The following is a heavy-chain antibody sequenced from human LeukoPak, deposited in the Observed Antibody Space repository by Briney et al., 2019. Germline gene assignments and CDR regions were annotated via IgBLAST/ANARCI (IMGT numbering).Heavy chain of an antibody. V-gene: IGHV5-51*01. Sequence: GESLKISCKASGNSITTYWIGWVRQKPGKGLEWMGLIFPGDSDTKYSPSFQGQVTISADKSISTAYLQWSSLKASDAAMYYCARHGVTFGGPPDDYWGQGTLVTVSS. J-gene: IGHJ4*02. CDR1: GNSITTYW. D-gene: IGHD3-16*01. CDR2: IFPGDSDT. CDR3: ARHGVTFGGPPDDY.